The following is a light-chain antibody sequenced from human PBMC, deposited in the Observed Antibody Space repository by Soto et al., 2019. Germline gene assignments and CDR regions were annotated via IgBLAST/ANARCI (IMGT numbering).Light chain of an antibody. Sequence: QSVLTQPPSASGTPGQRVTISCSGSSSNIGNKAVKWFQQVPGAAPKYLIYKTDQSPSGVPDRFSGSTSGTSASLAISGLQPEEEADYYCASCDDSLNGVVFGGGTKLTVL. CDR2: KTD. V-gene: IGLV1-44*01. CDR1: SSNIGNKA. CDR3: ASCDDSLNGVV. J-gene: IGLJ3*02.